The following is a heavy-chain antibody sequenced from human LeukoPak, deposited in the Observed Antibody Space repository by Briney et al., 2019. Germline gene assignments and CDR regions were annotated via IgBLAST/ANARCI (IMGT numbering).Heavy chain of an antibody. J-gene: IGHJ4*02. CDR2: ISYDGSNK. V-gene: IGHV3-30*04. D-gene: IGHD3-22*01. Sequence: PGGSLRLSCAASGFTFSSYAMHWVRQAPGKGLEWVAVISYDGSNKYYADSVKGRFTISRDNSKNTLYLQMNSLRAEDTAVYYCAKDREDSSGYYQDYWGQGTLVTVSS. CDR3: AKDREDSSGYYQDY. CDR1: GFTFSSYA.